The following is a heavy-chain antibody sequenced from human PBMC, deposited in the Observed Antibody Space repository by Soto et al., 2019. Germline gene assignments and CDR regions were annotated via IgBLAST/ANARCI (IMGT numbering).Heavy chain of an antibody. CDR2: IYYDAST. V-gene: IGHV4-39*01. CDR1: GGSITSTIDY. D-gene: IGHD3-16*01. J-gene: IGHJ5*01. CDR3: ARRGSARSRNWFDS. Sequence: SETLALTCCVSGGSITSTIDYWGWIRQSPGKGLEWIGNIYYDASTFYNPSLKSRVTISVDTSKRQFSLRVSSVTAADTAVYYCARRGSARSRNWFDSWGHGTLVTVSS.